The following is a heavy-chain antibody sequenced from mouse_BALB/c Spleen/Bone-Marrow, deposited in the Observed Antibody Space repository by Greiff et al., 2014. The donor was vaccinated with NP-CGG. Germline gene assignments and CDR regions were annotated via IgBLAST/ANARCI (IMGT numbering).Heavy chain of an antibody. CDR2: IRLKSNNYAT. CDR3: TTGFAY. J-gene: IGHJ3*01. Sequence: EVMLVESGGLVQVGGSMKLSCVASGFTLSNYWMNWVRQSPEKGLEWVAEIRLKSNNYATHYAESVKGRFTISRDDSKSSVYLQMNNLRGEDTGIYYCTTGFAYWGQGTLVTVSA. V-gene: IGHV6-6*02. CDR1: GFTLSNYW. D-gene: IGHD4-1*01.